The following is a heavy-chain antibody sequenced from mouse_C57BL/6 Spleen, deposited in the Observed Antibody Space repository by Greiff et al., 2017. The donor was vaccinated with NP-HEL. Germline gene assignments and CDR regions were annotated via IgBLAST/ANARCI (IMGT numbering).Heavy chain of an antibody. D-gene: IGHD2-4*01. CDR2: INPSSGYT. J-gene: IGHJ2*01. V-gene: IGHV1-4*01. CDR3: ARDWAYDYDGYFDY. Sequence: QVQLQQSGAELARPGASVKMSCKASGYTFTSYTMHWVKQRPGQGLEWIGYINPSSGYTKYNQKFKDKATLTADKSSSTAYMQLSSLTSEDSAVYYFARDWAYDYDGYFDYWGQGTTLTVSS. CDR1: GYTFTSYT.